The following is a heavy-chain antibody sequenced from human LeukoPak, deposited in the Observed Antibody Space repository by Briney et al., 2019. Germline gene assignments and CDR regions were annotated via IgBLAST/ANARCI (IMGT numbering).Heavy chain of an antibody. Sequence: GGSLRLSCAGSGFTSCDYYRSWIRQAPGKGLEWVSYISSSGSTIYYADSVKGRFTISGDNAKNSLYLQMNSLRAEDTAMYYRARALQCYYASGSYPFDYWGQGTLVTVSS. D-gene: IGHD3-10*01. CDR3: ARALQCYYASGSYPFDY. J-gene: IGHJ4*02. CDR2: ISSSGSTI. V-gene: IGHV3-11*01. CDR1: GFTSCDYY.